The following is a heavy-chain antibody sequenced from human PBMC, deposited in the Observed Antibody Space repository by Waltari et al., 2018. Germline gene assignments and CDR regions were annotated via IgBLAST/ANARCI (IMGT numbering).Heavy chain of an antibody. D-gene: IGHD3-10*01. CDR3: ALWFGESIDAFDI. CDR1: GYTFTSYD. J-gene: IGHJ3*02. CDR2: MNPNSGNT. Sequence: QVQLVQSGAEVKKPGASVQVSCKASGYTFTSYDINWLRQATGQGLEWMGWMNPNSGNTGYAQKFQGRVTMTRNTSISTAYMELSSLRSEDTAVYYCALWFGESIDAFDIWGQGTMVTVSS. V-gene: IGHV1-8*01.